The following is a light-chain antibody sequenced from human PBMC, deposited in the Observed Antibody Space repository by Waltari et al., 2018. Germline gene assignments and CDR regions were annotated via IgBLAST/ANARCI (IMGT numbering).Light chain of an antibody. CDR3: LQGRQTPFT. CDR2: VGS. Sequence: DIVMTQSPLSLPVTTGEPASIPCRSSQSLLRDNGKNYLAWYVQKPVQSPLRLIYVGSKRASGVPDRFSGSGSDTDFTLEITRVEAEDVGMYYCLQGRQTPFTFGQGTKLEIK. V-gene: IGKV2-28*01. J-gene: IGKJ2*01. CDR1: QSLLRDNGKNY.